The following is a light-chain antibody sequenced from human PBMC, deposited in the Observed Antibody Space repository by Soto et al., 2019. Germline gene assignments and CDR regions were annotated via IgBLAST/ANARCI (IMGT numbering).Light chain of an antibody. Sequence: EIPLTQSPGTLSLSPGESATLLCRASQFVSSRSLAWYQQKPGQAPRLLIYGASNRATGIPGHFSASGSGTDFTLTITTLEPEDSAVYFCQQYGNSPITFGQGTRLDIK. J-gene: IGKJ5*01. CDR1: QFVSSRS. CDR3: QQYGNSPIT. V-gene: IGKV3-20*01. CDR2: GAS.